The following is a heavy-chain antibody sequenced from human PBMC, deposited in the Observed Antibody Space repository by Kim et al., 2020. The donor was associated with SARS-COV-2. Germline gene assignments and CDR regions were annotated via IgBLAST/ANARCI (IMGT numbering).Heavy chain of an antibody. V-gene: IGHV3-74*03. CDR3: ARRNSYDGESALKLDY. J-gene: IGHJ4*01. CDR1: GFNFTNYC. Sequence: GGSLRLSCEASGFNFTNYCMYWVRQVPGKGLEWVSSINGGGSITSYALSVRGRFTISRDNAKNSMNLQMDNLSSEDTAVYDCARRNSYDGESALKLDYWG. D-gene: IGHD3-3*01. CDR2: INGGGSIT.